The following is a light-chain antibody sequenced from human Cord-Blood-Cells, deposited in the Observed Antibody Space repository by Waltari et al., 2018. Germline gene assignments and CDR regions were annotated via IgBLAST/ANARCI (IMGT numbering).Light chain of an antibody. CDR3: AAWDDSLNGNWV. CDR1: SPNLGSNT. CDR2: SNN. Sequence: QSVLTQPPSASGTPGQRVTIACSGRSPNLGSNTVNCTQQPPVPAPKLLIYSNNQRPSGLRDRFSGSKSGTSASLAISGLQSEEEADYYCAAWDDSLNGNWVFGGGTKLTVL. V-gene: IGLV1-44*01. J-gene: IGLJ3*02.